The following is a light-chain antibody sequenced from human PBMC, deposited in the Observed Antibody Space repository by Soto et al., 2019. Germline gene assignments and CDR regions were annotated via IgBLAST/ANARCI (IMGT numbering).Light chain of an antibody. CDR2: GAS. V-gene: IGKV3-15*01. J-gene: IGKJ2*01. Sequence: EIVMTQSPATLSVSPGERATLSCRASQSVSSNLVWYQQKPGQAPRLLIYGASTRATGIPARFSGSGSGTEFTLTISSLQSEDFAVYYCQQYNNWPPYTFGQGTKLETK. CDR1: QSVSSN. CDR3: QQYNNWPPYT.